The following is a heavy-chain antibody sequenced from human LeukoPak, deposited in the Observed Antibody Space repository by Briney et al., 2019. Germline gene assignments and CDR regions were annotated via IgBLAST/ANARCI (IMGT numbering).Heavy chain of an antibody. J-gene: IGHJ4*02. D-gene: IGHD5-12*01. V-gene: IGHV4-39*07. CDR2: IYYSGST. CDR1: GGSISSSSYY. CDR3: ARVGYSGLIGY. Sequence: SETLSLTCTVSGGSISSSSYYWGWIRQPPGKGLEWIGSIYYSGSTYYNPSLKSRVTISVDTSKNQFSLKLSSVTAADTAVYYCARVGYSGLIGYWGQGTLVTVSS.